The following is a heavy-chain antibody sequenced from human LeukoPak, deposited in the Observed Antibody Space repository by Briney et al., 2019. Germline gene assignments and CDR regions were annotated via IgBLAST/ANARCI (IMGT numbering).Heavy chain of an antibody. CDR2: INHSGST. J-gene: IGHJ6*02. D-gene: IGHD4-23*01. V-gene: IGHV4-34*01. CDR1: GGSFSGYY. CDR3: ASDYGGPYYYYGMDV. Sequence: SETLSLTCAVYGGSFSGYYWSWIRQPPGKGLEWIGDINHSGSTNYNPSLKSRVTISVDTSKNQFSLKLSSVTAADTAVYYCASDYGGPYYYYGMDVWGQGTTVTVSS.